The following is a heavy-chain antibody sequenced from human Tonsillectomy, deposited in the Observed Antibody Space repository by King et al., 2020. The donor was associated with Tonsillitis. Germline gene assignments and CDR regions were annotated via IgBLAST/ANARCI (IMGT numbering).Heavy chain of an antibody. J-gene: IGHJ5*01. CDR3: AKDSYSSSWFDY. CDR1: GFTFDDYA. CDR2: ISWDGGST. V-gene: IGHV3-43D*03. Sequence: VQLVESGGVVVQPGGSLRLSCAASGFTFDDYAMHWVRQAPGKGLECVSLISWDGGSTYYADSVKGRFTISRDNSKNSLYLQMNSLRAEDTALYYCAKDSYSSSWFDYWGQGTLVTVSS. D-gene: IGHD6-13*01.